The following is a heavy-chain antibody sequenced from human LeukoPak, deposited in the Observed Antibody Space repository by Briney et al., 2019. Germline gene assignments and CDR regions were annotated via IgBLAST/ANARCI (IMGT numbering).Heavy chain of an antibody. D-gene: IGHD6-19*01. CDR2: IYKDGST. CDR1: GFAVSNNY. V-gene: IGHV3-53*01. CDR3: AKSQWLGPYYYYGMDV. J-gene: IGHJ6*02. Sequence: GGSLRLSCAASGFAVSNNYMTWVRQAPGKGLEWVSVIYKDGSTYYADSVKGRFTISRDNSKNTVYLQMNSLRAEDTAVYYCAKSQWLGPYYYYGMDVWGQGTTVTVSS.